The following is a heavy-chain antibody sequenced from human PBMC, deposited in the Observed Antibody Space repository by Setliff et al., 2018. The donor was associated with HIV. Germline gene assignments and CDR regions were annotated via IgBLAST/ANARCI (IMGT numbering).Heavy chain of an antibody. CDR3: ARDLRFDP. CDR2: IYYSGGA. Sequence: SETLSLTCSVSGGSLNRYYWSWIRQTPGKGLEWIGYIYYSGGANYNPSLKSRVTISVDTSKNQFSLKLSSVTAADTAVYYCARDLRFDPWGQGTLVTVSS. CDR1: GGSLNRYY. J-gene: IGHJ5*02. V-gene: IGHV4-59*12.